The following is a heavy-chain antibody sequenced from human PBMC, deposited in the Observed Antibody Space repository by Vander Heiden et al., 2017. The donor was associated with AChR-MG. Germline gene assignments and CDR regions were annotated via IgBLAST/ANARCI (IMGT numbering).Heavy chain of an antibody. Sequence: QVQPVQSGAEVKKRGAPVKVSCMASGYTSTSYDIDWVRQATGQGLGWIGWMNPNSGNTGYAQKFQGRVTMTRNTSISTAYMELSSLRSEDTAVYYCARGHQQGVDPWGQGTLVTVSS. CDR3: ARGHQQGVDP. CDR2: MNPNSGNT. J-gene: IGHJ5*02. CDR1: GYTSTSYD. V-gene: IGHV1-8*01.